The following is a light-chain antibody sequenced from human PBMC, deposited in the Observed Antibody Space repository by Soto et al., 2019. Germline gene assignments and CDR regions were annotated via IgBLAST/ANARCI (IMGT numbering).Light chain of an antibody. CDR1: QSISSS. CDR3: QQSYSTPYT. J-gene: IGKJ2*01. Sequence: DIQMTQSPSSLSASVGDRVTITCRASQSISSSLSWYQQSPGKAPNLLIYLASSLQSGVPSRFSGSGSGTDFTLTISSLQFEDFATYYCQQSYSTPYTFGQGTKLEIK. CDR2: LAS. V-gene: IGKV1-39*01.